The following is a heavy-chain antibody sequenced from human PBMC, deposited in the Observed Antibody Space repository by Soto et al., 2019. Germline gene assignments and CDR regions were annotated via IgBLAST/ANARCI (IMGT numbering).Heavy chain of an antibody. CDR2: ISGSGGST. CDR1: GFTFSSYA. J-gene: IGHJ4*02. D-gene: IGHD1-26*01. Sequence: HPGWSLRLSCAASGFTFSSYAMSWVRQAPGKGLEWVSAISGSGGSTYYADSVKGRFTISRDNSKNTLYLQMNSLRAEDTAVYYCAEAGAAYSGSYFDYWGQGTLVTVSS. CDR3: AEAGAAYSGSYFDY. V-gene: IGHV3-23*01.